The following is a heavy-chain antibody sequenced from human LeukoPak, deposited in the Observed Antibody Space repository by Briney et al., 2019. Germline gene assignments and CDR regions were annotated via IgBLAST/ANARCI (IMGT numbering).Heavy chain of an antibody. J-gene: IGHJ6*02. CDR1: GGSISSYY. CDR2: IYYSGST. D-gene: IGHD3-22*01. CDR3: ARDYYYDSSGYYLHYYGMDV. Sequence: PSETLSLTCTVSGGSISSYYWSWIRQPPGKGLEWIGYIYYSGSTNYNPSLKSRVTISVDTSKNQFSLKLSSVTAADTAVYYCARDYYYDSSGYYLHYYGMDVWGQGTTVTVSS. V-gene: IGHV4-59*01.